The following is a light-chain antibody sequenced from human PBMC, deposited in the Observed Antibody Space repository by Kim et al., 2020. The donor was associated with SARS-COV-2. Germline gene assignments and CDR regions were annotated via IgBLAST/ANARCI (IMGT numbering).Light chain of an antibody. CDR1: MLGNKD. Sequence: SYELTQPPSVSVSPGQAASISCSGDMLGNKDAGWYQQKPGQSPVLVINQNNKRPSGIPERFSGSNYGNTATLTISGTQPMDEEDYYCQEWDSSTSDWVFGGGTQLTVL. CDR2: QNN. CDR3: QEWDSSTSDWV. J-gene: IGLJ3*02. V-gene: IGLV3-1*01.